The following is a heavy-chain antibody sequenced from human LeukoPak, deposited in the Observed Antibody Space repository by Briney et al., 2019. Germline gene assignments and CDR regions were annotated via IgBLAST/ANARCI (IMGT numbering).Heavy chain of an antibody. V-gene: IGHV3-23*01. Sequence: GGSLRLSCAASGFTFSNYAMSWVRQAPGKGLEWVSGISGSGGSTYYADSVGRFSISRDNSNNTLYLQLTSLRDDDTAVYYCAKEGRGMGAATMDYWGQGTLVTVSS. CDR1: GFTFSNYA. CDR3: AKEGRGMGAATMDY. D-gene: IGHD1-26*01. CDR2: ISGSGGST. J-gene: IGHJ4*02.